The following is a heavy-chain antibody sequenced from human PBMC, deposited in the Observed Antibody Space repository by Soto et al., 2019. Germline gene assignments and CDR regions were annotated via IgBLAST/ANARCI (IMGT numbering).Heavy chain of an antibody. CDR1: GFTFSSYS. V-gene: IGHV3-48*01. CDR2: ISSSSSTI. CDR3: ARDRGHDYIWGSYRFLPDY. J-gene: IGHJ4*02. Sequence: GGSLRLSCAASGFTFSSYSMNWVRQAPGKGLEWVSYISSSSSTIYYADSVKGRFTISRDNAKNSLYLQMNSLRAEDTAVYYCARDRGHDYIWGSYRFLPDYWGQGTLVTVSS. D-gene: IGHD3-16*02.